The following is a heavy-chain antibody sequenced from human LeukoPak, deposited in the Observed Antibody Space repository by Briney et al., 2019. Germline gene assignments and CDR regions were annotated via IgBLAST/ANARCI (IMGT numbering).Heavy chain of an antibody. CDR1: GGSISSYY. V-gene: IGHV4-59*12. D-gene: IGHD6-19*01. Sequence: SGTLSLTCTVSGGSISSYYWSWIRQPPGKGLEWIGYIYYSGSTNYNPSLKSRVTISVDTSKNQFPLKLSSVTAADTAVYYCARVFRIAVAAHDAFDIWGQGTMVTVSS. J-gene: IGHJ3*02. CDR3: ARVFRIAVAAHDAFDI. CDR2: IYYSGST.